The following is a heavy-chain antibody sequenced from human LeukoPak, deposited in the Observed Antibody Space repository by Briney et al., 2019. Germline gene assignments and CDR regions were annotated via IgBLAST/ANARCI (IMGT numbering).Heavy chain of an antibody. J-gene: IGHJ3*02. V-gene: IGHV3-7*05. CDR2: IKQDGSDK. CDR3: ARDADEYCSSTTCRGGSFDI. Sequence: GGSLRLSCAASGFTFSSYWMSWVRQAPGKGLEWVANIKQDGSDKYYVDSVKGRFTISRDNAKNSLYLQMNSLRAEDTAVYYCARDADEYCSSTTCRGGSFDIWGQGTMVTVSS. D-gene: IGHD2-2*01. CDR1: GFTFSSYW.